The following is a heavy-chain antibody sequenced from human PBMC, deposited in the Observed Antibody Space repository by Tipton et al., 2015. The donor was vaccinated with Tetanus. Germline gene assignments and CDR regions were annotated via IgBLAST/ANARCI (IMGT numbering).Heavy chain of an antibody. CDR2: FYNGDTT. J-gene: IGHJ4*02. V-gene: IGHV4-39*01. CDR3: ARQTSTGIGGRGPFDY. Sequence: TLSLTCTVSGGSVSSGSYFWSWIRQPPGKGLQWIGNFYNGDTTHYNVSLKGRVTISVDTSKHQFSLKLTSLSAADTAVYYCARQTSTGIGGRGPFDYWGQGTVVIVSS. CDR1: GGSVSSGSYF. D-gene: IGHD2-15*01.